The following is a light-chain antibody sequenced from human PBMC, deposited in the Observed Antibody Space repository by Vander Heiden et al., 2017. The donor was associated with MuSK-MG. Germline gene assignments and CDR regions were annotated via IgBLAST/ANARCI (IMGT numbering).Light chain of an antibody. CDR3: QRDDRVPWT. CDR1: QGVTNS. V-gene: IGKV1-27*01. Sequence: DIQMTQSPSSLSASVGDRVTITCRASQGVTNSLAWYQQKPGKVPKLLISAASTLQSGVPSRFSGSGYGTDFTLTISSLQPEDAATYYCQRDDRVPWTFGQGTEVEIK. J-gene: IGKJ1*01. CDR2: AAS.